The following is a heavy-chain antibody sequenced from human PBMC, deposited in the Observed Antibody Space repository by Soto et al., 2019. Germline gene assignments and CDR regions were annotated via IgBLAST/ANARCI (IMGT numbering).Heavy chain of an antibody. Sequence: PSETLSLTCAVSGGSISSSNWWSWVRQPPGKGLEWIGEIYHSGSTNYNPSLKSRVTISVDKSKNQFSLKLSSVTAADTAVYYCARDRRGYYYPDAFDIWGQGTMVTVSS. D-gene: IGHD3-22*01. V-gene: IGHV4-4*02. J-gene: IGHJ3*02. CDR1: GGSISSSNW. CDR3: ARDRRGYYYPDAFDI. CDR2: IYHSGST.